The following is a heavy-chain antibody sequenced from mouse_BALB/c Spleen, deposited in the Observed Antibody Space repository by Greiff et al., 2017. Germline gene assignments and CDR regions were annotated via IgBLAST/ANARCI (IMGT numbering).Heavy chain of an antibody. V-gene: IGHV3-8*02. CDR3: ARHRYDGAPFAY. D-gene: IGHD2-14*01. CDR1: GYPITSGY. J-gene: IGHJ3*01. Sequence: VQLQQSGPSLVKPSQTLSLTCSVTGYPITSGYWNWIRKFPGNKLEYMGYISYSGSTYYNPSLKSRISTTRDTSKNQYSLQLNSVTTADTATYYCARHRYDGAPFAYWGQGTLVTVSA. CDR2: ISYSGST.